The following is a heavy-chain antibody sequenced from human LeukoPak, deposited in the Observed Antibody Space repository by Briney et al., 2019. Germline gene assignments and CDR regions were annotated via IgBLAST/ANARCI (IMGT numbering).Heavy chain of an antibody. CDR3: AGFSHKGV. CDR2: IYSGGST. J-gene: IGHJ6*02. Sequence: GGSLRLSCAASGFTVSNNDMSWVRQAPGKGLEWVALIYSGGSTYYADFVKGRFTISRDNSKNTLYLQMSSLRAEDTAVYYCAGFSHKGVWGQGTTVTVSS. V-gene: IGHV3-66*01. CDR1: GFTVSNND.